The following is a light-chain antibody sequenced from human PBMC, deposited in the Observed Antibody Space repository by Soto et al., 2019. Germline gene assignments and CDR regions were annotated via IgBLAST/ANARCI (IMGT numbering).Light chain of an antibody. CDR1: LDVGSD. V-gene: IGKV3-15*01. CDR2: GAF. Sequence: EIVLTQSPATLSLSPGERATLSCRASLDVGSDLAWYQQKPGQPPRLLIYGAFTRATGVPPRFSGAGSGTDFTLTISSLQSDDFAIYYCQQYRKWPPLTFGGGTRWISN. J-gene: IGKJ4*01. CDR3: QQYRKWPPLT.